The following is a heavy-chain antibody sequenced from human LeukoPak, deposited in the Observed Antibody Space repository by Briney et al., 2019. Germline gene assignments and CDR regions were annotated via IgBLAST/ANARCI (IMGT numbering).Heavy chain of an antibody. CDR1: GFTFSSYG. CDR2: IWYDGSNK. CDR3: ARGGHRQKEF. Sequence: PGRSLRLSCAASGFTFSSYGMHWVRQAPGKGLEWVAVIWYDGSNKYYADSVKGRFTISRDNAKNSLYLQMSSLRAEDTAVYYCARGGHRQKEFWGQGTLVTVSS. V-gene: IGHV3-33*01. J-gene: IGHJ4*02. D-gene: IGHD3-10*01.